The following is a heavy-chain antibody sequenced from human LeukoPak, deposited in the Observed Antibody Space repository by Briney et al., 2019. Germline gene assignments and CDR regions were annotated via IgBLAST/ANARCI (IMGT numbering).Heavy chain of an antibody. J-gene: IGHJ4*02. CDR2: ISAYNGNT. CDR3: AREGYNWNHIMGIDY. Sequence: ASAKVSCTASGYTFTSYGNSWVRQAPGQRLERLGWISAYNGNTNYAQKLQGRVTLTTDTSTSTAYMELRSLRSDDTDVYYCAREGYNWNHIMGIDYWGQGTLVIVSS. CDR1: GYTFTSYG. V-gene: IGHV1-18*01. D-gene: IGHD1-20*01.